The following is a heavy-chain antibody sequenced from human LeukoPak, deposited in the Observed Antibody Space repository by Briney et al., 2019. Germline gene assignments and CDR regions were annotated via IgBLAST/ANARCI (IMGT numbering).Heavy chain of an antibody. CDR2: INHSGST. Sequence: PSETLSLTCAVYGGSFSGYYWSWIRQPPGKGLEWIGEINHSGSTNYNPSLKSRVTISVDTSKNQFSLKLSSVTAADTAVYYCARVGGLYYFDYWGQGTLVTVSS. CDR3: ARVGGLYYFDY. J-gene: IGHJ4*02. D-gene: IGHD3-16*01. V-gene: IGHV4-34*01. CDR1: GGSFSGYY.